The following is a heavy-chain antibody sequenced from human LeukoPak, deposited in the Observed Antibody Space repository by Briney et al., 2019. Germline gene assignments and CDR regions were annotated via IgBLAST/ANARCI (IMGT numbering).Heavy chain of an antibody. CDR3: ARGHGWFDP. Sequence: GGSLRLSCAASGFTFSDSWMTWVSQAPGKGLEWVANIEQDGSEKNYVDSVQGRFTISRDNAKNSLYLQMNILRAEDTAVYYCARGHGWFDPWGQGTLVTVSS. CDR2: IEQDGSEK. CDR1: GFTFSDSW. V-gene: IGHV3-7*05. J-gene: IGHJ5*02.